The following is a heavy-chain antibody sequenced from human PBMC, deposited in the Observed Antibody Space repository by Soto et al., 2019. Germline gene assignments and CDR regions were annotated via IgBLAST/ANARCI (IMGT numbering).Heavy chain of an antibody. D-gene: IGHD2-2*01. Sequence: SETLSLTCAVSGYSITSGYYWGWIRQPPGKGLEWMGTIHHTGGTYYNPSLKSRVSMSIDTSKNQFSLRLSSVTAADTAVHYCARGGPDCNSVSGIRGRWFDPGGQGTLVTVSS. V-gene: IGHV4-38-2*01. CDR1: GYSITSGYY. J-gene: IGHJ5*02. CDR3: ARGGPDCNSVSGIRGRWFDP. CDR2: IHHTGGT.